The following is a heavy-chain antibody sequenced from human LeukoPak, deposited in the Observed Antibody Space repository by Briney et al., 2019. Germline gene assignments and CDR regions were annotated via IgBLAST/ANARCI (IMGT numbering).Heavy chain of an antibody. J-gene: IGHJ4*02. CDR2: ISSSGAYI. CDR1: GFTFRSYS. Sequence: GGSLRLSCAASGFTFRSYSLNWVRQAPGKGLEWVSSISSSGAYIYYADSVKGRFTISRDNGKDSLYLQMNSLRDEDTAVYYCVRRTEYDILSGKNFGQFYFEYWGQGTLVTVSS. V-gene: IGHV3-21*01. CDR3: VRRTEYDILSGKNFGQFYFEY. D-gene: IGHD3-9*01.